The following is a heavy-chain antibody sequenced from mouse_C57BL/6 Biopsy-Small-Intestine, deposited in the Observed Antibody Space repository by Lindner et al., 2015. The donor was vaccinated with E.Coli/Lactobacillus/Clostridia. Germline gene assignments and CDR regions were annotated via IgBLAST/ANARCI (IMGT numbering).Heavy chain of an antibody. D-gene: IGHD1-1*01. J-gene: IGHJ1*01. CDR3: ARAYRGYSSGWYYYYGMDV. V-gene: IGHV1-81*01. Sequence: SVKVSCKASGGTFSSYAISWVRQAPGQGLEWMGGIIPIFGTANYAQKFQGRVTITADESTSTAYMERSSLRSEDTAVYYCARAYRGYSSGWYYYYGMDVWGQGTTVTVSS. CDR1: GGTFSSYA. CDR2: IIPIFGTA.